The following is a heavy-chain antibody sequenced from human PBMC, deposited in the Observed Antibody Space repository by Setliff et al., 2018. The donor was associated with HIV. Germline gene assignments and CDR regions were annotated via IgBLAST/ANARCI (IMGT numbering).Heavy chain of an antibody. Sequence: ASVKVSCKASGYTFTIYDITWVRQAPGQGLEWMGWISAYNGNTNYAQKLQGRVTMTTDTSTSTAYMELRSLRSDDTAVYHCAREGYSVDAFDIWGQGTMVTVTS. J-gene: IGHJ3*02. D-gene: IGHD4-4*01. CDR1: GYTFTIYD. CDR3: AREGYSVDAFDI. V-gene: IGHV1-18*01. CDR2: ISAYNGNT.